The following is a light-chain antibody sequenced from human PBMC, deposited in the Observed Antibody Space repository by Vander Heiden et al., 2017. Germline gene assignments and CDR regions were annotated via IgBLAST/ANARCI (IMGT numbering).Light chain of an antibody. V-gene: IGLV1-40*01. J-gene: IGLJ1*01. CDR1: GSNLGANYD. CDR3: HSFDNDLSGYV. Sequence: QPVLTQPPAVSGAPGQRITIHCAWTGSNLGANYDVHWHQQLPGSAPKLLIYGNDNRPSGVPDRFSGSKSGTSASLTISGLQAADEADYYCHSFDNDLSGYVFGPGTKVTVL. CDR2: GND.